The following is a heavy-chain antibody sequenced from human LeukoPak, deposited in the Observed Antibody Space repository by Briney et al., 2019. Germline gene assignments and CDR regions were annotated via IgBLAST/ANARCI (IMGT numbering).Heavy chain of an antibody. D-gene: IGHD3-10*01. J-gene: IGHJ5*02. CDR1: GGSISSYY. CDR2: IYYSGST. Sequence: SEALSLTCTVSGGSISSYYWSWIRQPPGKGLEWIGYIYYSGSTNYNPSLKSRVTISVDTSKNQFSLKLSSVTAADTAVYYCAREAPYYYGSGSGYWFDPWGQGTLVTVSS. CDR3: AREAPYYYGSGSGYWFDP. V-gene: IGHV4-59*01.